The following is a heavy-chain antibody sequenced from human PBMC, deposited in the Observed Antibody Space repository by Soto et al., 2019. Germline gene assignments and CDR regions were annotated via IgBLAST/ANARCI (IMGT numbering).Heavy chain of an antibody. CDR2: INHSGST. D-gene: IGHD2-21*01. J-gene: IGHJ4*02. V-gene: IGHV4-34*01. Sequence: SETLSLTCAVYGGSFSGYYWSWIRQPPGKGLEWIGEINHSGSTNYNPSLKSRVTISVDTSKNQFSLKLSSVTAADTAVYYCASPSSGNSIYYFDYWGQGTLVTVSS. CDR1: GGSFSGYY. CDR3: ASPSSGNSIYYFDY.